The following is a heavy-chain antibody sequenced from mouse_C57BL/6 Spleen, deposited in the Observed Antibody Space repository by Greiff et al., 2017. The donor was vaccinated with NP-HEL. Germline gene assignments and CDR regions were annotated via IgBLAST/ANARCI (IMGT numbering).Heavy chain of an antibody. V-gene: IGHV1-55*01. Sequence: QVQLQQPGAELVKPGASVKMSCKASGYTFTSYWITWVKQRPGQGLEWIGDIYPGSGSTNYNEKFKSKATLTADTSSSTAYMQLSSLTSEDSAVYYCAREGGLGRVYYFDYWGQGTTLTVSS. J-gene: IGHJ2*01. CDR3: AREGGLGRVYYFDY. CDR2: IYPGSGST. D-gene: IGHD4-1*01. CDR1: GYTFTSYW.